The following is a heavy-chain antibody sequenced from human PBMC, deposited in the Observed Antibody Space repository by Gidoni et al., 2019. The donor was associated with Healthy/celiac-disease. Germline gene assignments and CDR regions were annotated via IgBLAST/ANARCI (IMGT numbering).Heavy chain of an antibody. CDR3: AKATALAAAGTSEVYYFDY. D-gene: IGHD6-13*01. J-gene: IGHJ4*02. Sequence: EVQLLESGGGLVQPGGSLRLSCAASGFTFSSYAMSWVRQAPGKGLEWVSAISGSGGSTYYADSVKGRFTISRDNSKNTLYLQMNSLRAEDTAVYYCAKATALAAAGTSEVYYFDYWGQGTLVTVSS. CDR2: ISGSGGST. CDR1: GFTFSSYA. V-gene: IGHV3-23*01.